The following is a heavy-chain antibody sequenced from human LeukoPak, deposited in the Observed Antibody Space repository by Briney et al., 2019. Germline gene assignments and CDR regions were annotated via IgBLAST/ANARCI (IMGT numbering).Heavy chain of an antibody. CDR3: VKGGYSSSWYLFDY. CDR2: ISSSGGST. D-gene: IGHD6-13*01. J-gene: IGHJ4*02. CDR1: GFTFSTYA. V-gene: IGHV3-64D*06. Sequence: GGSLRLSCSASGFTFSTYAMHWVRQAPGKGLEYVSVISSSGGSTYYADSVKGRFTISRDNSKNTLYLQMSSLRPEGTAVYYCVKGGYSSSWYLFDYWGQGTLVTVSS.